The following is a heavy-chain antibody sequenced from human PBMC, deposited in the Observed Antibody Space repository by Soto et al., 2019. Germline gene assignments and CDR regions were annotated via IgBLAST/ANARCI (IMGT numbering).Heavy chain of an antibody. D-gene: IGHD4-17*01. V-gene: IGHV1-69*06. CDR3: ARDRGTTGYYYYGMDV. CDR2: IIPIFGTA. Sequence: ASVKVSCKASGGTFSSYAISWVRQAPGQGLEWMGGIIPIFGTANYAQKFQGRVTITADKSTSTAYMELGSLRSEDTAVYYCARDRGTTGYYYYGMDVWGQGTTVTVSS. CDR1: GGTFSSYA. J-gene: IGHJ6*02.